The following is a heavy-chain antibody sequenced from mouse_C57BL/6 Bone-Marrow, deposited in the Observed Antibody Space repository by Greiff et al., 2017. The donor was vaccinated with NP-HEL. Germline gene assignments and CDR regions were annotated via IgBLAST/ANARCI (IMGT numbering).Heavy chain of an antibody. V-gene: IGHV1-69*01. CDR3: ARERITTVVFDY. D-gene: IGHD1-1*01. CDR1: GYTFTSYW. Sequence: VQLQQPGAELVMPGASVKLSCKASGYTFTSYWMHWVKQRPGQGLEWIGEIDPSDSYTNYNQKFKGKSTLTVDKSSSTAYMQLSSLTSEDPAVYYCARERITTVVFDYWGQGTTLTVSS. J-gene: IGHJ2*01. CDR2: IDPSDSYT.